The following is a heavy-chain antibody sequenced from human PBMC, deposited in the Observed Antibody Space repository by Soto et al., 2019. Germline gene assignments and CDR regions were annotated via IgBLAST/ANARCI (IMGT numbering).Heavy chain of an antibody. CDR3: ARDSSGWYSPLWFDY. Sequence: SGGSLRLSCAASGFTFSDYYMSWIRQAPGKGLEWVSYISSSSSYTNYADSVKGRFTISRDNAKNSLYLQMNSLRAEDTAVYYCARDSSGWYSPLWFDYWGQGTLVTVSS. V-gene: IGHV3-11*06. CDR2: ISSSSSYT. D-gene: IGHD6-19*01. J-gene: IGHJ4*02. CDR1: GFTFSDYY.